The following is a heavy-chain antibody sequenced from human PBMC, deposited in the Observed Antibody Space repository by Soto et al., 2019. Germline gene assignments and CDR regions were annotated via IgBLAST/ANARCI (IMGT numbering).Heavy chain of an antibody. J-gene: IGHJ4*02. CDR2: ISSSGITI. CDR1: GFTFSSYE. CDR3: ASLTQELGYCSSTSCSD. Sequence: GGSLRLSCAASGFTFSSYEMNWVRQAPGKGLEWVSYISSSGITIYYADSVKGRFTISRDNAKNSLYLQMNSLRAEDTAVYYCASLTQELGYCSSTSCSDWGQGPLVTFST. D-gene: IGHD2-2*01. V-gene: IGHV3-48*03.